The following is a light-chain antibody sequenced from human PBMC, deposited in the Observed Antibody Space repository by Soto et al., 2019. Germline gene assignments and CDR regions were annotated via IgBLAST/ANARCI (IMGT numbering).Light chain of an antibody. CDR3: TSYTSSREKV. J-gene: IGLJ1*01. Sequence: QSALTQPASVSGSPGQSITTSCTGTSSDVGGYNYVSWYQHYPGKAPKLMIHDVSNRPSGVSDRFSGPKSGNTASLTISGLQAEAEADYYCTSYTSSREKVFGTGTNVTVL. CDR1: SSDVGGYNY. V-gene: IGLV2-14*03. CDR2: DVS.